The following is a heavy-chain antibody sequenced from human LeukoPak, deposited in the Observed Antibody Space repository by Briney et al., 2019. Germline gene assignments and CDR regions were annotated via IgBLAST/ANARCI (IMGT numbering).Heavy chain of an antibody. Sequence: SETLSLTCTVSGGSISSYYWGWIRQPPGKGLEWIGYIYYSGSTNYNPSLKSRVTISVDTSKNQFSLKLSSVTAADTAVYYCASSLAAAGFHYFDYWGQGTPVTVSS. J-gene: IGHJ4*02. CDR3: ASSLAAAGFHYFDY. CDR2: IYYSGST. V-gene: IGHV4-59*08. D-gene: IGHD6-13*01. CDR1: GGSISSYY.